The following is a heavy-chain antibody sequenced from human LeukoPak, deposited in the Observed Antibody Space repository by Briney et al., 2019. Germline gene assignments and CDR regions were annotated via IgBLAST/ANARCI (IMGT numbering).Heavy chain of an antibody. CDR3: ARDLVGPNGGHTIDY. V-gene: IGHV1-46*01. CDR1: GYTFTSYY. D-gene: IGHD2-15*01. CDR2: INPSGGST. J-gene: IGHJ4*02. Sequence: ASVKVSCKASGYTFTSYYMHWVRQAPGQGLEWMGIINPSGGSTSYAQKFQGRVTMTRDMSTSTVYMELSSLRSEDTAVYYCARDLVGPNGGHTIDYWGQGTLVTVSS.